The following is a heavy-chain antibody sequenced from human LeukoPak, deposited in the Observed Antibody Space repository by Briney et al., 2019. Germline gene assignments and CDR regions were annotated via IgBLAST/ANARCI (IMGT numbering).Heavy chain of an antibody. Sequence: SETLSLTCTVSGGSISSYYWSWIRQPPGKGLKWIGYIYYSGSTNYNPSLKSRVTISVDTSKNQFSLKLSSVTAADTAVYYCARHRIYDHTGDYWGQGTLVTVSP. CDR3: ARHRIYDHTGDY. J-gene: IGHJ4*02. D-gene: IGHD2-15*01. CDR2: IYYSGST. CDR1: GGSISSYY. V-gene: IGHV4-59*08.